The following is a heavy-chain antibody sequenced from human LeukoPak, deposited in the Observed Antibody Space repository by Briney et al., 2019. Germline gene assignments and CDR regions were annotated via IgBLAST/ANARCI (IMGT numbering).Heavy chain of an antibody. V-gene: IGHV3-53*01. CDR2: IYSGGST. D-gene: IGHD2-2*01. J-gene: IGHJ4*02. CDR3: ANFVVPAAPTDY. Sequence: GGSLRLSCAASGFTVSSNYMSWVRQAPGKGLEWVSVIYSGGSTYYADSVKGRFTISRDNSKNTLYLQMNSLRAEDTAVYYCANFVVPAAPTDYWGQGTLVTVSS. CDR1: GFTVSSNY.